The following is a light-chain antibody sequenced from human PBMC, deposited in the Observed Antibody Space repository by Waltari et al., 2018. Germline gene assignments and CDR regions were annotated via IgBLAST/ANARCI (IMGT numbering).Light chain of an antibody. CDR1: SSNIGSNY. CDR3: GTWDNNLSAVV. J-gene: IGLJ2*01. Sequence: QSVLTQPPSVSAAPGQKVTISCFGSSSNIGSNYVSWYQQLPGTAPKLLIYDNNKGPSGIPDRFSGAKSGTSATLDSTGLQTGDEADYYCGTWDNNLSAVVFGGGTKLTVL. V-gene: IGLV1-51*01. CDR2: DNN.